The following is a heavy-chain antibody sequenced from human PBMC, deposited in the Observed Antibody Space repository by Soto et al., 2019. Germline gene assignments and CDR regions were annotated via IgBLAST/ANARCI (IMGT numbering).Heavy chain of an antibody. V-gene: IGHV4-39*01. J-gene: IGHJ4*02. CDR3: ARQNPLSGYGYGLGGYYFYA. CDR2: INYSGST. D-gene: IGHD5-12*01. Sequence: PSEPLSLTCTVSGGSITRRNYYWGWIGQPPGKVLACIEHINYSGSTSYNPSFKSLVTISVDTSKPHPSLRVRSVTAADTAVYYCARQNPLSGYGYGLGGYYFYAGGQGTPVTV. CDR1: GGSITRRNYY.